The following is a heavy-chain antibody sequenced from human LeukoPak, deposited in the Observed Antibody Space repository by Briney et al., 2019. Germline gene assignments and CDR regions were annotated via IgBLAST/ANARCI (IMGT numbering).Heavy chain of an antibody. CDR3: AKDRYGYYGSGSYYDY. CDR2: ISYDGSNK. CDR1: GFTFSNHG. J-gene: IGHJ4*02. V-gene: IGHV3-30*18. D-gene: IGHD3-10*01. Sequence: PGGSLRLSCAASGFTFSNHGMHWVRQAPGKGLEWVAVISYDGSNKYYADSVKGRFTISRDNSKNTLYLQMNSLRAEDTAIYYCAKDRYGYYGSGSYYDYWGQGTLVTVSS.